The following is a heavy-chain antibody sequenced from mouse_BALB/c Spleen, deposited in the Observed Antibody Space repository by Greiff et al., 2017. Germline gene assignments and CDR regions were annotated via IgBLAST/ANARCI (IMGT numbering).Heavy chain of an antibody. CDR1: GYSITSGYY. Sequence: EVQLLESGPGLVKPSQSLSLTCSVTGYSITSGYYWNWIRQFPGNKLEWMGYISYDGSNNYNPSLKNRISITRDTSKNQFFLKLNSVTTEDTATYYCARGNCLDYWGQGTTLTVSS. CDR2: ISYDGSN. D-gene: IGHD2-1*01. CDR3: ARGNCLDY. V-gene: IGHV3-6*02. J-gene: IGHJ2*01.